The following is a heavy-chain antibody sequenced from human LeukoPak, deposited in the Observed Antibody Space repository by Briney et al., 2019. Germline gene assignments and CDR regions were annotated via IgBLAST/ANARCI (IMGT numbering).Heavy chain of an antibody. CDR1: GGSISGGGYS. D-gene: IGHD3-10*01. CDR2: IYHSGST. J-gene: IGHJ5*02. CDR3: ARGGVVRGVIRLGIGWFDP. Sequence: SETLSLTCAVSGGSISGGGYSWSWIRQPPGKGLEWIGYIYHSGSTYYNPSLKSRVTISVDRSKNQFSLKLSSVTAADTAVYYCARGGVVRGVIRLGIGWFDPWGQGTLVTVSS. V-gene: IGHV4-30-2*01.